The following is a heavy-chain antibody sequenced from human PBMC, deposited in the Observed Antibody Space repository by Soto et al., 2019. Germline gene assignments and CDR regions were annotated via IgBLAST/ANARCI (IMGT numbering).Heavy chain of an antibody. V-gene: IGHV3-23*01. CDR2: ISGSGGST. CDR3: AKAWGTDGYKTTYYYYGMDV. Sequence: GGSLRLSCAASGFTFSSYAMSWVRQAPGKGLEWVSAISGSGGSTYYADSVKGRFTISRDNSKNTLYLQMNSRRAEDTAVYYCAKAWGTDGYKTTYYYYGMDVWGQGTTVTVSS. CDR1: GFTFSSYA. J-gene: IGHJ6*02. D-gene: IGHD4-17*01.